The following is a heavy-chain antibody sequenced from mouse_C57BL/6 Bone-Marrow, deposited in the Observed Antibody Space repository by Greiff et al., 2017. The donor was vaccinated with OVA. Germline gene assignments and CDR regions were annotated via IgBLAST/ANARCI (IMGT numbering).Heavy chain of an antibody. J-gene: IGHJ4*01. V-gene: IGHV5-12*01. Sequence: EVQLVESGGGLVQPGGSLKLSCAASGFTFSDYYMYWVRQTPEKRLEWVAYISNGGGSTYYPDTVKGRFTISRDNAKNTLYLQMSRLKSEDTAMYYCARPLYYYGSNLDYYAMDYWGQGTSVTVSS. CDR1: GFTFSDYY. CDR3: ARPLYYYGSNLDYYAMDY. D-gene: IGHD1-1*01. CDR2: ISNGGGST.